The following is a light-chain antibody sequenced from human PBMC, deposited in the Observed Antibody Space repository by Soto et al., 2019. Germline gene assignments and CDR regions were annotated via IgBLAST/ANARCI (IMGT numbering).Light chain of an antibody. V-gene: IGKV2-28*01. CDR3: MQSLQTPYT. CDR1: QSLLHANGYNY. Sequence: DIVMNQSPLSLPVTPGEPASISCRSSQSLLHANGYNYLDWYLQKPGQSPQLLIYLGSNRASGVPDRFSGSVSGTVFALKISRVEAEDVGVYYCMQSLQTPYTFGQGTKLEIK. CDR2: LGS. J-gene: IGKJ2*01.